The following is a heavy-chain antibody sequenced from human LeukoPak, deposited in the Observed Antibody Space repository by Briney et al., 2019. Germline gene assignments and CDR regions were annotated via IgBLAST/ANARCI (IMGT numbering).Heavy chain of an antibody. J-gene: IGHJ6*03. CDR3: ARDGAGYNWNDETDYYYYYYMDV. Sequence: GGSLRLSCAASGLTFSSYSMNWVRQAPGKGLEWVSYISSSSSTIYYADSVKGRFTISRDNAKNSLYLQMNSLRAEDTAVYYCARDGAGYNWNDETDYYYYYYMDVWGKGTTVTVSS. V-gene: IGHV3-48*01. CDR1: GLTFSSYS. D-gene: IGHD1-20*01. CDR2: ISSSSSTI.